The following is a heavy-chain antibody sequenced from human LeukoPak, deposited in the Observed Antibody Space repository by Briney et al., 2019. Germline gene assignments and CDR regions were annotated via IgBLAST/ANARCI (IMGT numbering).Heavy chain of an antibody. CDR3: ARGAVKFGELFRSRFDY. Sequence: ASVKVSCMASGYTFTSYAMNWVRQAPGQGLEWMGWINTNTGNPTYAQGFTGRFVFSLDTSVSTAYLQISSLKAEDTAVYYCARGAVKFGELFRSRFDYWGQGTLVTVSS. CDR2: INTNTGNP. J-gene: IGHJ4*02. V-gene: IGHV7-4-1*02. CDR1: GYTFTSYA. D-gene: IGHD3-10*01.